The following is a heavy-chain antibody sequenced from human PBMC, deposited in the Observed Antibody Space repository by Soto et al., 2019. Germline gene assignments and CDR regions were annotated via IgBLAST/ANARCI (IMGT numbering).Heavy chain of an antibody. CDR1: GFTFIRYS. Sequence: GESLLLSGAASGFTFIRYSMNWVRQAPGKGLEWVSSISSTTNYIYYGDSMKGRFTISRDNAKNSLYLEMNSLRAEDTAVYYCARESEDLTSNFDYWGQGTLVTVSS. CDR2: ISSTTNYI. J-gene: IGHJ4*02. CDR3: ARESEDLTSNFDY. V-gene: IGHV3-21*06.